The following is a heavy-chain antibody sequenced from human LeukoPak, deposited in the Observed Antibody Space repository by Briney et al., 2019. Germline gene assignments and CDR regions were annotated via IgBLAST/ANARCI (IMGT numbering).Heavy chain of an antibody. CDR2: ISSRRSYI. CDR1: GFSFRNYN. V-gene: IGHV3-21*03. CDR3: ARDRLTTVNNSIH. J-gene: IGHJ4*02. D-gene: IGHD4-17*01. Sequence: GGSLRLSCAASGFSFRNYNMNWVRQAPGQGLEWVSSISSRRSYIYYADSVKGRFTISRDNSKDTLFIQMNSPRAEDTAVYYSARDRLTTVNNSIHWGQGTMVTVSS.